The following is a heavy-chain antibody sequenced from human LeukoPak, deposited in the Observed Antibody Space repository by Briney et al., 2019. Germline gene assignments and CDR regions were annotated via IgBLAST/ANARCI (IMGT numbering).Heavy chain of an antibody. J-gene: IGHJ4*02. CDR2: IYYSGST. V-gene: IGHV4-39*07. D-gene: IGHD1-20*01. CDR1: GGSISSSSYY. CDR3: ARGRISGTTWVDY. Sequence: SETLSLTCTVSGGSISSSSYYWGWIRQPPGKGLEWIGSIYYSGSTYYNPSLKSRVSMSVDTSKNQFSLRLGSVTAADTAVYYCARGRISGTTWVDYWGQGTLVTVSS.